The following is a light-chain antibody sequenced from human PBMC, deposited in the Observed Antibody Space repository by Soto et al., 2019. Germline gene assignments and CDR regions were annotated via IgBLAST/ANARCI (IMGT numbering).Light chain of an antibody. CDR2: GAS. J-gene: IGKJ1*01. Sequence: EIVLTQSPGTLSLSPGERATLSCRASQSVSSSYLAWYQQKPAQAPRLLIYGASSRATGIPDRFSGSGSGTDFTLTISRLEPEDFAVYYCQEYGTSRTFRQGTKV. CDR3: QEYGTSRT. V-gene: IGKV3-20*01. CDR1: QSVSSSY.